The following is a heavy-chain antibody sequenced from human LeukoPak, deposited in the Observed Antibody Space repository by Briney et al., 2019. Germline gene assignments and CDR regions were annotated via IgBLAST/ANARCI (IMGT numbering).Heavy chain of an antibody. CDR2: MNPNSGNT. CDR1: GYTFTSYD. CDR3: ARVKGNNWPDS. J-gene: IGHJ5*01. Sequence: ASVKVSCKASGYTFTSYDINWVRQATGQGLEWMGWMNPNSGNTGYAQRLQGRVTMTRNTSISTAYMELSSLRSEDTAVYYCARVKGNNWPDSWGQGTLVTVSS. V-gene: IGHV1-8*01.